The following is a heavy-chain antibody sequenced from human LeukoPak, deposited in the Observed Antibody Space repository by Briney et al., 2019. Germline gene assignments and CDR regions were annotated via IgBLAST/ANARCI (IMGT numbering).Heavy chain of an antibody. Sequence: ASVKVSCKASGYNFTSYGITWVRQAPGQGLEWMGWISPYNGNTNYAQKLQGRATMTTDTSTSTAYMELRSLRSDDTAVYYCARELGDYLWGSFRYTGIREGVRFDYWGQGTPVTVSS. CDR3: ARELGDYLWGSFRYTGIREGVRFDY. V-gene: IGHV1-18*01. CDR2: ISPYNGNT. J-gene: IGHJ4*02. D-gene: IGHD3-16*02. CDR1: GYNFTSYG.